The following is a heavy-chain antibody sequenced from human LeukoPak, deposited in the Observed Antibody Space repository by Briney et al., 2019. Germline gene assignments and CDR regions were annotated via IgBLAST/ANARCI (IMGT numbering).Heavy chain of an antibody. Sequence: GGSLRLSCAASGFTFSSYSMNWVRQAPGKGLEWVSSISSSSSYIYYADSVKGRFTISRDNAKNSLYLQMNSLRAEDTAVYYCARLLLWFGEFPYYFDYWGQGTLVTVSS. D-gene: IGHD3-10*01. CDR2: ISSSSSYI. CDR1: GFTFSSYS. V-gene: IGHV3-21*01. CDR3: ARLLLWFGEFPYYFDY. J-gene: IGHJ4*02.